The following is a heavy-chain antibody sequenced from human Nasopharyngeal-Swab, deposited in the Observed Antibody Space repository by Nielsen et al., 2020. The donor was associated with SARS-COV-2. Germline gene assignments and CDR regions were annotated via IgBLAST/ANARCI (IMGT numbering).Heavy chain of an antibody. CDR2: IIPIFGTA. CDR3: VYGSGSYYNLYY. D-gene: IGHD3-10*01. V-gene: IGHV1-69*13. Sequence: SVKVSCKASGGTFSSYAISWVRQAPGQGLEWMGGIIPIFGTANYAQKFQGRVTITADGSTSTAYMELSSLRSEDTAVYYCVYGSGSYYNLYYWGQGTLVTVSS. CDR1: GGTFSSYA. J-gene: IGHJ4*02.